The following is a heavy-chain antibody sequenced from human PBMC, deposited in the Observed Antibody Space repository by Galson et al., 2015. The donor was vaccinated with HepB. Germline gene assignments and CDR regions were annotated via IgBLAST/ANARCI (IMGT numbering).Heavy chain of an antibody. CDR3: ASQGGYKGATDY. J-gene: IGHJ4*02. CDR2: ISYDGSNK. V-gene: IGHV3-30*03. Sequence: SLRLSCAASGFTFSSYGMHWVRQAPGKGLEWVAVISYDGSNKYYADSVKGRFTISRDNSKNTLYLQMNSLRAEDTAVYYCASQGGYKGATDYWGQGTLVTVSS. D-gene: IGHD5-18*01. CDR1: GFTFSSYG.